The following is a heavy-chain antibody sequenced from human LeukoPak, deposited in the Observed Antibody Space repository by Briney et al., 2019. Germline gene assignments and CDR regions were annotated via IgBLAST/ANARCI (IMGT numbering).Heavy chain of an antibody. J-gene: IGHJ2*01. CDR2: ISGSGHTI. V-gene: IGHV3-48*03. CDR1: GCILSSDE. D-gene: IGHD5-24*01. CDR3: ARAVRDGYNSWYFDL. Sequence: QPGGSRRLSCAASGCILSSDEMNWVRQAPGKGLEWVSYISGSGHTIYYADSVKGRFTISRDNAKNSLHLQMNSLRAEDTAVYYCARAVRDGYNSWYFDLWGRGTLVTVSS.